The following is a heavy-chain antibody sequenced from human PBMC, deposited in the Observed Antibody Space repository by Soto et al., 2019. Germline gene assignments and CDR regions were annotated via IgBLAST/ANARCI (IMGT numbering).Heavy chain of an antibody. Sequence: QVQLQESGPGLVKPSETLSLTCTVSGGSVSSGSYYWSWIRQPPGKGLEWIGYIYYSGSTNYNPSRKSRVTISVDTSKNQFSLKLSSVTAADTAVYYCANGYSYGYFDYWGQGTLVTVSS. V-gene: IGHV4-61*01. J-gene: IGHJ4*02. CDR3: ANGYSYGYFDY. CDR2: IYYSGST. D-gene: IGHD5-18*01. CDR1: GGSVSSGSYY.